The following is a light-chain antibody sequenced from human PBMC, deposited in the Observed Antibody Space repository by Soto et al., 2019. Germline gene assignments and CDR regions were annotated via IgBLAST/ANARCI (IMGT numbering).Light chain of an antibody. CDR3: QQYIRWPRP. V-gene: IGKV3-15*01. CDR2: GAS. J-gene: IGKJ1*01. Sequence: EIVMTQSPATLSVPPGERATLSCRASQSVSSNLAWYQQKPGQAPSLLIYGASTRATGTPARFSGSGSGTEFTLTISSLQSEDFAVYYCQQYIRWPRPFGQGTKVDIK. CDR1: QSVSSN.